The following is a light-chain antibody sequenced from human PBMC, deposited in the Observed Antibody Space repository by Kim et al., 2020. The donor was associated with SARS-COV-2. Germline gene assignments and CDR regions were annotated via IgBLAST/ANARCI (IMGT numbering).Light chain of an antibody. Sequence: VSPGERATLSCRASQSIINNLAWYQQTPGQAPRLLISGASTRATGIPARFSGSGSGTEFTLTINSLQSEDFALYYCQQYNSWLITFGQGTRLEIK. CDR1: QSIINN. CDR3: QQYNSWLIT. J-gene: IGKJ5*01. V-gene: IGKV3-15*01. CDR2: GAS.